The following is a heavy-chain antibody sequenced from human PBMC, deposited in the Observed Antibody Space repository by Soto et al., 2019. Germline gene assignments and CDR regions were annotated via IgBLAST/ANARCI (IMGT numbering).Heavy chain of an antibody. D-gene: IGHD4-17*01. CDR2: ISGSGGST. Sequence: GGSLRLSCAASGFTFSSYAMSWVRQAPGKGLEWVSAISGSGGSTYYADSVKGRFTISRDNSKNTLYLQMNSLRAEDTAVYYCASTTVTTYYYYGMDVWGQGTTVTVSS. CDR1: GFTFSSYA. J-gene: IGHJ6*02. CDR3: ASTTVTTYYYYGMDV. V-gene: IGHV3-23*01.